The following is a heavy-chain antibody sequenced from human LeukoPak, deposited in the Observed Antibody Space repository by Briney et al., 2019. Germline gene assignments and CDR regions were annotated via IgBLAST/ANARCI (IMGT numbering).Heavy chain of an antibody. J-gene: IGHJ4*02. Sequence: GGSLRLSCAASGFTVSSIYMSWVRQAPGKGLECVSVIYSGGTTYYADSVKGRFTISRDNSKNTLYLQMNSLRAEDTAVYYCARRGDGGRSFDYWGQGTLVTVSS. CDR2: IYSGGTT. CDR3: ARRGDGGRSFDY. V-gene: IGHV3-53*01. D-gene: IGHD4-23*01. CDR1: GFTVSSIY.